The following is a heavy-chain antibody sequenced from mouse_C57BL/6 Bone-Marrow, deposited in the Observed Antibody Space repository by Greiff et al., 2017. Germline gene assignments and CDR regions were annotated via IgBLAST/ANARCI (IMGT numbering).Heavy chain of an antibody. CDR1: GFTFSSYG. V-gene: IGHV5-6*01. J-gene: IGHJ2*01. CDR3: ARDFYGSPDY. D-gene: IGHD1-1*01. Sequence: EVKVVESGGDLVKPGGSLKLSCAASGFTFSSYGMSWVRQTPDKRLEWVATISSGGSYTYYPDSVKGRFTISRDNAKNTLYLQMSSLKSEDTAMYYCARDFYGSPDYWGQGTTLTVSS. CDR2: ISSGGSYT.